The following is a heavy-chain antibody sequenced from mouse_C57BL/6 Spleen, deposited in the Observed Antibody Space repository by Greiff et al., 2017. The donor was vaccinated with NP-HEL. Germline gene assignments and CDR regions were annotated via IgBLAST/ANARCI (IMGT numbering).Heavy chain of an antibody. CDR1: GYTFTSYW. Sequence: VQLQQPGTELVKPGASVKLSCKASGYTFTSYWMHWVKQRPGQGLEWIGNINPSNGGTNYNEKFKSKATLTVDKSSSTDYMQLSSLTSEDSAVYYCARRGVYDVGYFDVWGTGTTVTVSS. V-gene: IGHV1-53*01. D-gene: IGHD2-12*01. CDR2: INPSNGGT. CDR3: ARRGVYDVGYFDV. J-gene: IGHJ1*03.